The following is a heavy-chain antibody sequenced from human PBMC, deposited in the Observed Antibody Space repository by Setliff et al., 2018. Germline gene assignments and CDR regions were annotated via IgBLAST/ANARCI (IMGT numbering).Heavy chain of an antibody. CDR1: GGSISSGGLY. J-gene: IGHJ1*01. D-gene: IGHD3-10*01. CDR2: FHTGGAT. V-gene: IGHV4-61*09. CDR3: ARESATIGEFPLYYVDK. Sequence: SETLSLTCSVSGGSISSGGLYWSWIRQSAGRGLEWIGHFHTGGATDYNLSLKSRVTISLDSSKNQFSLRLSSVTAADAAVYFCARESATIGEFPLYYVDKWGQGIPVTVS.